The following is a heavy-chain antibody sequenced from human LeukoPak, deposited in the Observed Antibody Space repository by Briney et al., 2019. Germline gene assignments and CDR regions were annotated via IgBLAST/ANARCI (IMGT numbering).Heavy chain of an antibody. Sequence: RGSLRLSCAASGFTFSTYWMTWVRQAPGKGLEWVANIKQDGSEKYYVDSVKGRFTISRDNAKNSLYLQMNSMRAEDTAVYYCARPPLYSYGCFDYWGQGTLVTVSS. CDR1: GFTFSTYW. CDR3: ARPPLYSYGCFDY. J-gene: IGHJ4*02. D-gene: IGHD5-18*01. V-gene: IGHV3-7*01. CDR2: IKQDGSEK.